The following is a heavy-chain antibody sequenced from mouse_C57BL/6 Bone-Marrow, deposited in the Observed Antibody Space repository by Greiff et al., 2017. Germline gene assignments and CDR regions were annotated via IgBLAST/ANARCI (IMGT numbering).Heavy chain of an antibody. J-gene: IGHJ1*03. CDR1: GYTFTSYG. CDR3: ASPYGSSYWYFGV. V-gene: IGHV1-81*01. Sequence: QVQLQQSGAELARPGASVKLSCKASGYTFTSYGISWVKQRTGQGLEWIGVIYPRSGNTYYNEKFKGKATLTADKSSSTAYMELRSLTSEDSAVYFCASPYGSSYWYFGVWGTEATVTVSS. CDR2: IYPRSGNT. D-gene: IGHD1-1*01.